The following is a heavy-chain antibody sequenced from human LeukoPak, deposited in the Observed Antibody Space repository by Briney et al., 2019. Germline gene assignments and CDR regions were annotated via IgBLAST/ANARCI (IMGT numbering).Heavy chain of an antibody. D-gene: IGHD3-10*01. CDR3: AKGILVRGVLSPSVDY. CDR1: GFSFSTYG. Sequence: GGSLRLTCAASGFSFSTYGMHWVRQAPGKGLERVAVISHDGSNKYYADSVKGRFSIPRDNFKNTLYLQMNSLRAEDTAAYYCAKGILVRGVLSPSVDYWGQGTLVTVSS. CDR2: ISHDGSNK. J-gene: IGHJ4*02. V-gene: IGHV3-30*18.